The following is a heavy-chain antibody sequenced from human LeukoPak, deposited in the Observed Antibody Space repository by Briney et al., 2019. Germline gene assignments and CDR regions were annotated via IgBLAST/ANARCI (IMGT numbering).Heavy chain of an antibody. J-gene: IGHJ6*03. CDR3: AREGRDYYAYYYMDV. Sequence: GGSLRLSCAASGFTFSGYSMNWVRQAPGKGLEWVSFISSSSSYIYYADSLKGRFTISRDNAKNSLYLQTNSLRAEDTAVYYCAREGRDYYAYYYMDVWGKGTTVTVSS. CDR1: GFTFSGYS. D-gene: IGHD3-10*01. CDR2: ISSSSSYI. V-gene: IGHV3-21*01.